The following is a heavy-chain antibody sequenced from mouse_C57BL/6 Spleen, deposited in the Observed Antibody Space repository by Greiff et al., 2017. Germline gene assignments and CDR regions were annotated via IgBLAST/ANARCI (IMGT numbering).Heavy chain of an antibody. Sequence: QVQLKESGAELVRPGTSVKMSCKASGYTFPNYWIGWAKQRPGHGLEWIGDIYPGGGYTNYNEKFKGKATLTADKSSSTAYMQFSSLTSEDSAIYYCARGAVVAHWYFDVWGTGTTVTVSS. V-gene: IGHV1-63*01. CDR2: IYPGGGYT. CDR3: ARGAVVAHWYFDV. J-gene: IGHJ1*03. D-gene: IGHD1-1*01. CDR1: GYTFPNYW.